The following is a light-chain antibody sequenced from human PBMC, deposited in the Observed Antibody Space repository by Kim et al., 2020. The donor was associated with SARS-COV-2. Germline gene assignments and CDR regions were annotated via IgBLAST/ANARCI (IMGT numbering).Light chain of an antibody. J-gene: IGKJ1*01. CDR3: QQFGSSPPT. Sequence: AAGERATTSCRSRRSVIKTYLAWYQQKPGQAPRLLMYGTSSRATGTPVRFSGSGSGTDFTLTISRREPEDFAIYYCQQFGSSPPTFGQGTKVDIK. CDR2: GTS. V-gene: IGKV3-20*01. CDR1: RSVIKTY.